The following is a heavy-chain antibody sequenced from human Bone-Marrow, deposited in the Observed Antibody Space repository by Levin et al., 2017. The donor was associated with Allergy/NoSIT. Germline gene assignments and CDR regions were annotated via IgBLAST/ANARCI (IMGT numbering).Heavy chain of an antibody. D-gene: IGHD3-3*01. CDR3: ARGIGGSGYVYLEY. V-gene: IGHV3-74*01. J-gene: IGHJ4*02. CDR2: INNDGSSI. CDR1: GFTFSSYW. Sequence: GGSLRLSCAASGFTFSSYWMHWVRQVPGKGLVWVSRINNDGSSIGYADSVKGRFTISRDNAKNTLYLQMNSLRAEDTAVYSCARGIGGSGYVYLEYWGQGALVTVSS.